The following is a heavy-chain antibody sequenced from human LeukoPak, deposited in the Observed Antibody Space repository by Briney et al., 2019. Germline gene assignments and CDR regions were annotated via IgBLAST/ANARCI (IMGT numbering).Heavy chain of an antibody. CDR2: ISSSGSTI. Sequence: HSGGSLRLSCAASGFTFSSYEMNWVRQAPGKGLEWVSYISSSGSTIYYADSVKGRFTISRDNAKNSLYLQMNSLRAEDTAVYYCARDYLTVFGVVIPYFDSWGQGTLVTVSS. CDR3: ARDYLTVFGVVIPYFDS. D-gene: IGHD3-3*01. V-gene: IGHV3-48*03. CDR1: GFTFSSYE. J-gene: IGHJ4*02.